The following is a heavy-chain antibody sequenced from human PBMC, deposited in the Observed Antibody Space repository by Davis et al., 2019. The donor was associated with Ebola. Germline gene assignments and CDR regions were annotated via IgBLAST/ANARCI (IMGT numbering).Heavy chain of an antibody. CDR3: ARADGDYVHFDY. V-gene: IGHV4-4*07. Sequence: SETLSLTCTVSGGSISSYYWSWIRQPAGKGLEWIGRIYTSGSTNYNPSLKSRVTMSVDTSKKHFSLRLSSVTAADTAVYYCARADGDYVHFDYWGQGTLVTVSS. D-gene: IGHD4-17*01. CDR1: GGSISSYY. CDR2: IYTSGST. J-gene: IGHJ4*02.